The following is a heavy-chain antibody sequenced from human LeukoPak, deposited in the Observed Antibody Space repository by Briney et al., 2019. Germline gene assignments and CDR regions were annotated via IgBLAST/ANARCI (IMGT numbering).Heavy chain of an antibody. CDR1: GGSFSGYY. CDR3: ARDIPVAGTDY. J-gene: IGHJ4*02. Sequence: SETLSLTCAVYGGSFSGYYWSWIRQPPGKGLEWIGEINHSGSTNYNPSLKSRVTISVDTSKNQFSLKLSSVTAADTAVYYCARDIPVAGTDYWGQGTLVTVSS. D-gene: IGHD6-19*01. V-gene: IGHV4-34*01. CDR2: INHSGST.